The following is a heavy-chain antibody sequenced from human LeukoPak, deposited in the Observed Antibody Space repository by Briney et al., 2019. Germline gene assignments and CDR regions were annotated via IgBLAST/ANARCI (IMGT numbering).Heavy chain of an antibody. Sequence: SETLSLTCIVSGGSISSYYWSWIRQPPGKGLEWIGYIYTSGSTNYNPSLKSRVTISVDTSKNQFSLKLSSVTAADTAVYYCARRSTTMDVWGKGTTVTVSS. CDR1: GGSISSYY. J-gene: IGHJ6*04. CDR2: IYTSGST. V-gene: IGHV4-4*09. D-gene: IGHD1-14*01. CDR3: ARRSTTMDV.